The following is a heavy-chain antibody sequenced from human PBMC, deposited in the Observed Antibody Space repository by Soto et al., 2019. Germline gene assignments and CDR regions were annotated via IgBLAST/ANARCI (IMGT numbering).Heavy chain of an antibody. CDR3: ARGVGATWFDY. D-gene: IGHD1-26*01. V-gene: IGHV4-34*01. CDR1: GGSFSGYY. CDR2: INHSGST. Sequence: SETLSLTCAAYGGSFSGYYWSWIRQPPGKGLEWIGEINHSGSTNYNPSLKSRVTISVDTSKNQFSLKLSSVTAADTAVYYCARGVGATWFDYGGQGTLVTVSS. J-gene: IGHJ4*02.